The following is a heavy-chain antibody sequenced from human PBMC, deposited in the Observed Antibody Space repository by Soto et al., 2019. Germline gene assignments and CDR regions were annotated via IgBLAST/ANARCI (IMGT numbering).Heavy chain of an antibody. CDR2: INAGNGNT. V-gene: IGHV1-3*01. Sequence: GASVKVSCKASGYTLTSYALQWVRQAPGQRLEWMGWINAGNGNTKYSKKFQGRVTITRDTSASTAYMELSSLRSEDTAVYYCARDSGGMDVWGQGTTVTVSS. CDR1: GYTLTSYA. J-gene: IGHJ6*02. CDR3: ARDSGGMDV.